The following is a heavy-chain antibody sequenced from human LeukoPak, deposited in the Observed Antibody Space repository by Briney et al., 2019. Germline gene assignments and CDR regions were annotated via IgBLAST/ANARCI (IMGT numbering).Heavy chain of an antibody. D-gene: IGHD3-16*01. J-gene: IGHJ1*01. CDR1: GFTFSSYN. CDR2: ISSRSSYI. V-gene: IGHV3-21*01. Sequence: PGGSLRLSCAASGFTFSSYNMHWVRQAPGKGLEWVSSISSRSSYIYYADSLKGRFTISRDNAKNSLYLQMNSLRAEDTAVYFCLYGGYFQHWGQGTLVTVSS. CDR3: LYGGYFQH.